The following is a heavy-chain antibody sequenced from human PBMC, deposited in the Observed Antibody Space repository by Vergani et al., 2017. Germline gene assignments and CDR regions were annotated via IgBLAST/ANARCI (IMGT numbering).Heavy chain of an antibody. Sequence: QLQLQESGPGLVKPSETLSLTCTVSGGSISSSSYYWGWIRQPPGKGLEWIGRIYYSGSTYYNPSLKSRVTISLDTSKNQFSLKLSSVTAADTAVYYCARHLNWDHPAFDYWGQGTLVTVSS. V-gene: IGHV4-39*01. CDR1: GGSISSSSYY. J-gene: IGHJ4*02. CDR3: ARHLNWDHPAFDY. CDR2: IYYSGST. D-gene: IGHD1-1*01.